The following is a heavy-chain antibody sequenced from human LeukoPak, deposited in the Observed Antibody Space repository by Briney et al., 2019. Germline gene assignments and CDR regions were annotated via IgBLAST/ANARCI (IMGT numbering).Heavy chain of an antibody. D-gene: IGHD6-13*01. CDR1: GFTFNNYG. V-gene: IGHV3-72*01. Sequence: GGSLRLSCAASGFTFNNYGMNWVRQAPGKGLEWVGRIRHKLNSYTTEYAASVKGRFTISRDDSKNSVYLQMNSLKNEDTAVYYCARANLPAAGNLDYWGQGTQVTVSS. CDR3: ARANLPAAGNLDY. CDR2: IRHKLNSYTT. J-gene: IGHJ4*02.